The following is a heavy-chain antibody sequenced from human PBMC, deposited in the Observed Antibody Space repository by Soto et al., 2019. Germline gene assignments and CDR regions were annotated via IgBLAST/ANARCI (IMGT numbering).Heavy chain of an antibody. J-gene: IGHJ4*02. CDR3: AARYCSGGSCYFVGLFDY. CDR2: IIPIFGTA. Sequence: SVKVSCKASGGTFSSYAISWVRQAPGQGLEWMGGIIPIFGTANYAQKFQGRVTITADESTSTAYMELSSLRSEDTAVYYCAARYCSGGSCYFVGLFDYWGQGTLVTVS. CDR1: GGTFSSYA. V-gene: IGHV1-69*13. D-gene: IGHD2-15*01.